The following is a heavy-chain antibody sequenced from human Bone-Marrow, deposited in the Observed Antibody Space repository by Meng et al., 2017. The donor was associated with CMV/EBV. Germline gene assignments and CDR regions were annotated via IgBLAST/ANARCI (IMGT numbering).Heavy chain of an antibody. V-gene: IGHV4-59*01. Sequence: SETLSLTCTVSGDSITSNYWNWIRQPPGKRLVWIGYMYYSGSTNYNPSLKSRATISLDTANNQFSLKLSSVTAADTAMYYCARGGGYGPAFDSWGQGTLVTVSS. CDR3: ARGGGYGPAFDS. CDR1: GDSITSNY. J-gene: IGHJ4*02. CDR2: MYYSGST. D-gene: IGHD5-12*01.